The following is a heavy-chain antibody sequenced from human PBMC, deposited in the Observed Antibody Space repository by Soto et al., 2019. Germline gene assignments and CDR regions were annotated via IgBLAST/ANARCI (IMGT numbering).Heavy chain of an antibody. CDR1: GFTFSSYA. D-gene: IGHD6-6*01. J-gene: IGHJ6*02. CDR3: ARDIAARPPDYYYYYGMDV. Sequence: GGSLRLSCAASGFTFSSYAMHWVRQAPGKGLEWVAVISYDGSNKYYADSVKGRFTISRDNSKNTLYLQMNSLRAEDTAVYYCARDIAARPPDYYYYYGMDVWGQGTTVTVSS. V-gene: IGHV3-30-3*01. CDR2: ISYDGSNK.